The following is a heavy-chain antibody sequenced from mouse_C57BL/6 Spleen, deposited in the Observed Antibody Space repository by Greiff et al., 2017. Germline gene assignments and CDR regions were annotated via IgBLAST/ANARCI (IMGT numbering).Heavy chain of an antibody. CDR1: GYTFTDYY. J-gene: IGHJ3*01. Sequence: VQLQQSGPVLVKPGASVKMSCKASGYTFTDYYMNWVKQSHGKSLEWIGVINPYNGGTSYNQKLKGKATLTVDKSSSTTYMELNSLTSENSAVYYCARDEGLGRGFAYWGQGTLVTVSA. CDR3: ARDEGLGRGFAY. D-gene: IGHD4-1*01. V-gene: IGHV1-19*01. CDR2: INPYNGGT.